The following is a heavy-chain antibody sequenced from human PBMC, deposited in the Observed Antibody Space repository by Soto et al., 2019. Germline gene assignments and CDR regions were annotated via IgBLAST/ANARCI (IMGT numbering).Heavy chain of an antibody. J-gene: IGHJ3*01. V-gene: IGHV3-30-3*01. CDR3: ARAEGGWWRGDFAL. D-gene: IGHD6-19*01. CDR2: ISYDGSNK. CDR1: GFTFSSYA. Sequence: QVQLVESGGGVVQPGRSLRLSCAASGFTFSSYAMHWVRQAPGKGLEWVAVISYDGSNKYYADSVKGRFTISRDNSKNTLYLQMNRRRVEDTAVYCGARAEGGWWRGDFALWGQGTMVTVSS.